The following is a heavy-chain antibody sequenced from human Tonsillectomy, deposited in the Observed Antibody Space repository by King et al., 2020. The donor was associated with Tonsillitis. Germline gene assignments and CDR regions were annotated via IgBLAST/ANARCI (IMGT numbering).Heavy chain of an antibody. J-gene: IGHJ6*01. Sequence: VQLVESGGGLVQPGGSLRVSCAASGFTFSSYWMHWVRQAPGKGLVWVSHINTDGSSTSYADSVKGRFTISRDNAKNMLYLQMNSLRAEDTAVYYCARGSNYDIRAGGRGTTVTGSS. CDR2: INTDGSST. V-gene: IGHV3-74*01. CDR3: ARGSNYDIRA. D-gene: IGHD3-9*01. CDR1: GFTFSSYW.